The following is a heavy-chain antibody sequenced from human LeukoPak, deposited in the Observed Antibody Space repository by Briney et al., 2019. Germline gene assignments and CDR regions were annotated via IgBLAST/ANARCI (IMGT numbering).Heavy chain of an antibody. CDR3: AREGYCSSTSCYTFDY. D-gene: IGHD2-2*02. V-gene: IGHV1-18*01. J-gene: IGHJ4*02. CDR1: AYTFTSYG. Sequence: ASVKVSCKASAYTFTSYGISWVRQAPGQGLEWMGWISAYNGNTNYAQKLQGRVTMTTDTSTSTAYMELRSLRSDDTAVYYCAREGYCSSTSCYTFDYWGQGTLVTVSS. CDR2: ISAYNGNT.